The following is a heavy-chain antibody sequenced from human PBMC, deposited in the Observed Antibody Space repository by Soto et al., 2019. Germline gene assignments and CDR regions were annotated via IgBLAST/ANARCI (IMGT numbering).Heavy chain of an antibody. CDR2: IYYSGST. CDR3: ARQGSSVGYYYHYYMDV. V-gene: IGHV4-59*08. D-gene: IGHD6-6*01. CDR1: GGSISSYY. J-gene: IGHJ6*03. Sequence: QVQLQESGPGLVKPSETLSLTCTVSGGSISSYYWSWIRQPPGKGLEWIGYIYYSGSTNYNPSLRRRVTISVDTVKNECPLKLSSVTAADTAVYYCARQGSSVGYYYHYYMDVWGKGTTVTVSS.